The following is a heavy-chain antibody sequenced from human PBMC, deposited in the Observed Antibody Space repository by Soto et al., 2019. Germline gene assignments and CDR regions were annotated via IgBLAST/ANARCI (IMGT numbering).Heavy chain of an antibody. J-gene: IGHJ4*02. Sequence: QLQLQESGPGLVKPSETLSLTCPVSGGSISGYYWSWIRQPPGKGLEWIAFIHYTGSSNSNPSLKSRVTTSVHTSKHQLSLKLNSVTAADTAVYYCARHSNEYRKSLDNWGQGTLVTVSS. D-gene: IGHD4-4*01. V-gene: IGHV4-59*08. CDR1: GGSISGYY. CDR2: IHYTGSS. CDR3: ARHSNEYRKSLDN.